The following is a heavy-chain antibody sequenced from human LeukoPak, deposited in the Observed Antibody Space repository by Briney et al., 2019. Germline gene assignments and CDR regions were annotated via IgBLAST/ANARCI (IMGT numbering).Heavy chain of an antibody. CDR3: ARARTGVDV. D-gene: IGHD1-14*01. CDR1: GGSISSYY. V-gene: IGHV4-59*01. J-gene: IGHJ6*02. Sequence: SETLSLTCTVSGGSISSYYWSWIRQPPGKGLEWIGYIYYSGSTNHNPSLKSRVTISVDTSKNQFSLKLSSVTAADTAVYYCARARTGVDVWGQGTTVTVSS. CDR2: IYYSGST.